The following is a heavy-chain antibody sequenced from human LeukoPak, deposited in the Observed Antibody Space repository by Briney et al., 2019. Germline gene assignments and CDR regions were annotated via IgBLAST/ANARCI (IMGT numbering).Heavy chain of an antibody. CDR1: GYTFTGYC. CDR2: INPNSGGT. CDR3: ASLAHFDGSTYYPDF. J-gene: IGHJ4*02. Sequence: ASVKVSCKASGYTFTGYCMHWVRQAPGQGLEWMGWINPNSGGTNYAQNFQGRVTMTRDTSITTAYMELSRLTSDDTAVYYCASLAHFDGSTYYPDFWGQGTLVTVSS. D-gene: IGHD3-22*01. V-gene: IGHV1-2*02.